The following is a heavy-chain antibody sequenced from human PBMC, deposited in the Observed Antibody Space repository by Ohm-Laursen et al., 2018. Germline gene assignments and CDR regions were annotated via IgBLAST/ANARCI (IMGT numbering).Heavy chain of an antibody. V-gene: IGHV4-59*08. J-gene: IGHJ4*02. CDR3: AGNRLGSSFDN. CDR1: GGSISSYY. Sequence: SETLSLTCTVSGGSISSYYWSWIRQPPGKGLEWIGYIYYSGSTNYNPSLRSRVIISVDTSKNQISLSLRSVTAADTAIYYCAGNRLGSSFDNWGPGTVVTVSS. CDR2: IYYSGST. D-gene: IGHD1-26*01.